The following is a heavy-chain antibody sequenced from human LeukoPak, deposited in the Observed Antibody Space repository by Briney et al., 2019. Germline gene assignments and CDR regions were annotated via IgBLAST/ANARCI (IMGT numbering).Heavy chain of an antibody. D-gene: IGHD2-21*02. Sequence: PGGSLRLSCAASGFTFSDYYMSWIRQAPGKGLVWVSRITGDGSGATYADSVKGRFTISRDNAKNTVYLQMNSLRDEDTAVYHCARFLMVTAGDYWGQGTPVTVSS. J-gene: IGHJ4*02. CDR2: ITGDGSGA. CDR3: ARFLMVTAGDY. V-gene: IGHV3-74*01. CDR1: GFTFSDYY.